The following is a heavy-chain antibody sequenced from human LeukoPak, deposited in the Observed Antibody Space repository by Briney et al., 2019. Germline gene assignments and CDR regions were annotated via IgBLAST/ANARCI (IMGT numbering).Heavy chain of an antibody. D-gene: IGHD5-18*01. J-gene: IGHJ4*02. Sequence: GESLKISCKGSGYSFTSYWIGWVRQMPGKGLEGMGIIYPGESDTRYSPSFQGQVTISADKSISTAYLQWSSLKASDTAMYYCARSTLVDTAMVPFDYWGQGTLVTVSS. CDR1: GYSFTSYW. V-gene: IGHV5-51*01. CDR2: IYPGESDT. CDR3: ARSTLVDTAMVPFDY.